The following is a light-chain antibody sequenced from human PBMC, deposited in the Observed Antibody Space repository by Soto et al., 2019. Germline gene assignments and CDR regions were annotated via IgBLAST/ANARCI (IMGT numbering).Light chain of an antibody. V-gene: IGKV3-11*01. CDR3: QQRSNWPPVT. CDR2: DAS. J-gene: IGKJ4*01. CDR1: QSINRH. Sequence: EIVMTQSPATLSVSPWERATLSCRASQSINRHLAWYRQKPGQAPRLLIYDASNRATGIPARFSGSGSGTDFTLTISSLEPEAFGVYYCQQRSNWPPVTFGGGTKVDIK.